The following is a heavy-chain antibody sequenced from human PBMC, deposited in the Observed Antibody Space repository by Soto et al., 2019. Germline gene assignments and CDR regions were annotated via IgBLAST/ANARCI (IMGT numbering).Heavy chain of an antibody. Sequence: QVQLQQWGAGLLKPSETLSLTCAVYGGSFSGYYWSWIRQPPGKGLEWIGEINHSGSTNYNPSLKSRVTISVDTSKNQFSLKRSSVTAADTAVYYCAREPSSSLSYFDYWGQGTLVTVSS. CDR2: INHSGST. J-gene: IGHJ4*02. CDR1: GGSFSGYY. CDR3: AREPSSSLSYFDY. V-gene: IGHV4-34*01. D-gene: IGHD6-6*01.